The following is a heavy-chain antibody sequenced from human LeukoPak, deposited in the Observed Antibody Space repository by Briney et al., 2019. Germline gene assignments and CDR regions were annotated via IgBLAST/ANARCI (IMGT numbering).Heavy chain of an antibody. Sequence: PGGSLRLSCAAPGFTFSSYSMNWVRQAPGKGLEWVSYISSSSSTIYYADSVKGRFTISRDKAKNSLYLQMNSLRAEDTAVYYCAREYCSSTSCLYDYWGQGTLVTVSS. CDR2: ISSSSSTI. D-gene: IGHD2-2*01. CDR3: AREYCSSTSCLYDY. J-gene: IGHJ4*02. V-gene: IGHV3-48*01. CDR1: GFTFSSYS.